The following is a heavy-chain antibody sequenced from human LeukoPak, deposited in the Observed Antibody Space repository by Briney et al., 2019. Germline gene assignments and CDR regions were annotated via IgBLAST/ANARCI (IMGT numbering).Heavy chain of an antibody. CDR3: ARRVATSGNFFDY. Sequence: PSETLSLTCTVVGGAINSRNYYWGWLRQSPGKGLEWIGSIYYSGSVNNNPSLESRVTISVDTSRNQFSLKLTSVTVADTAVYYCARRVATSGNFFDYWGPGTLVTVS. J-gene: IGHJ4*02. CDR2: IYYSGSV. CDR1: GGAINSRNYY. D-gene: IGHD3-3*01. V-gene: IGHV4-39*01.